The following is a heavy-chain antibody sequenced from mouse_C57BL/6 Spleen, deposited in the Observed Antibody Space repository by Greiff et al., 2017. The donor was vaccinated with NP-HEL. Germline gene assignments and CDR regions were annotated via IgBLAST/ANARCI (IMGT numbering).Heavy chain of an antibody. CDR2: INPHYGTT. Sequence: VHVKQSGPELVKPGASVKISCKASGYSFTDYNMNWVKQSNGKSLEWIGVINPHYGTTSYNQKLKGKATLTVDQSSSTAYMQLNSLTSEDSAVYYCARSSTVVAERRYAMDYWGQGTSVTVSS. CDR3: ARSSTVVAERRYAMDY. CDR1: GYSFTDYN. J-gene: IGHJ4*01. V-gene: IGHV1-39*01. D-gene: IGHD1-1*01.